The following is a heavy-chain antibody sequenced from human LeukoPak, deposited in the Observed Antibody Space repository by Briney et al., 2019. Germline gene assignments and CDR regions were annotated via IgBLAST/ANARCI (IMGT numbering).Heavy chain of an antibody. CDR3: AKETDYDSSGYSPH. Sequence: GGSLRLPCAVSGFTFSSYGMHWVRQAPGKGLEGVAVIWYDGSNKYYADSAKGRFTISRDNSKNTLYLQMNSLRAEDTAVYYCAKETDYDSSGYSPHWGQGTLVTVSS. D-gene: IGHD3-22*01. CDR1: GFTFSSYG. V-gene: IGHV3-33*06. CDR2: IWYDGSNK. J-gene: IGHJ4*02.